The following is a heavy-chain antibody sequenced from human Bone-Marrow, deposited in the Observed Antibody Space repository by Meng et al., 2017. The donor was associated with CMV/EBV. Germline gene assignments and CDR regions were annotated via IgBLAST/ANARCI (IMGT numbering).Heavy chain of an antibody. Sequence: SETLSLTCAVSGGSISSSNWWSWVRQPPGKGLEWIGEIYHSGSTNYNPSLKSRVTISVDKSKNQFSLKLSSVTAADTAVYYCARDPGQQLRYGMAVWGQGTMVTGSS. J-gene: IGHJ6*02. V-gene: IGHV4-4*02. CDR3: ARDPGQQLRYGMAV. CDR2: IYHSGST. CDR1: GGSISSSNW. D-gene: IGHD6-13*01.